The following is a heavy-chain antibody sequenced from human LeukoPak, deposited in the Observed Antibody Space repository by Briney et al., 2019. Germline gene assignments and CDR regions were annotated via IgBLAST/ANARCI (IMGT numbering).Heavy chain of an antibody. CDR1: EYTFTDYY. D-gene: IGHD3-22*01. CDR2: INCKSGAT. Sequence: ASVKVSCKASEYTFTDYYIHWMRRAPGQGLEWMGWINCKSGATSYAQKFRGRVTMTKDRPIRTAYMELSRLKSDDTAVYYCARQSLDYYETLDAFDIWGQGTVVTVSS. J-gene: IGHJ3*02. V-gene: IGHV1-2*02. CDR3: ARQSLDYYETLDAFDI.